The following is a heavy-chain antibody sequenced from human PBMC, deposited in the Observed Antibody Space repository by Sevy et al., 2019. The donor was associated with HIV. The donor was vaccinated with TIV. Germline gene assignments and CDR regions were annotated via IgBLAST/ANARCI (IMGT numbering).Heavy chain of an antibody. Sequence: ASVKVSCKASGYTFTSYYMHWVRQALGQGLEWMGIINPSGGSTSYAQKFQGRVTMTRDTSTSTVYMELSSLRSEDTAVYYCARDGVYYYDSSGSTAGGAFDIWGQGTMVTVSS. D-gene: IGHD3-22*01. J-gene: IGHJ3*02. CDR1: GYTFTSYY. V-gene: IGHV1-46*01. CDR2: INPSGGST. CDR3: ARDGVYYYDSSGSTAGGAFDI.